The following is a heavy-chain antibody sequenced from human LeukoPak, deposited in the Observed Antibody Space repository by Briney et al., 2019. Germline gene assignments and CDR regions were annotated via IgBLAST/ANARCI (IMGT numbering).Heavy chain of an antibody. CDR3: ARAPDTAMGPYYYYYMDV. J-gene: IGHJ6*03. Sequence: SVKVSCKASGGTFSSYAISWVRQAPGQGLEWMGRIIPIFGTANYAQKFQGRVTITTDESTSTAYMELSSLRSEDTAVYYCARAPDTAMGPYYYYYMDVWGKGTTVTVSS. V-gene: IGHV1-69*05. CDR1: GGTFSSYA. CDR2: IIPIFGTA. D-gene: IGHD5-18*01.